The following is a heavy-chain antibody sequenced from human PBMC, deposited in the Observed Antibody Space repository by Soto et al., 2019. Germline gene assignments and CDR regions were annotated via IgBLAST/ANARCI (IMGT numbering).Heavy chain of an antibody. CDR2: INPNSGGT. V-gene: IGHV1-2*02. Sequence: ASVKVSCKASGSTFTGYYMHWVRQAPGQGLEWMGWINPNSGGTNYAQKFQGRVTMTRDTSISTAYMELSRLRSDDTAVYYCARVPGIAVAGTEGHWFDPWGQGTLVTVSS. J-gene: IGHJ5*02. CDR3: ARVPGIAVAGTEGHWFDP. CDR1: GSTFTGYY. D-gene: IGHD6-19*01.